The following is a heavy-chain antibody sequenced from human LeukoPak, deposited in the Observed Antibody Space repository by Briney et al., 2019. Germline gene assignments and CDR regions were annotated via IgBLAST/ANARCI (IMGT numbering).Heavy chain of an antibody. CDR1: GYTLTNNW. CDR2: IYPGYSDG. CDR3: VRFAFTRSLDH. Sequence: GESLKISCKISGYTLTNNWIGWVRQVPGKGLEWMGLIYPGYSDGKYSPSFQGQVTLSVDTSISTAYLQLSGLRASDTAIYYCVRFAFTRSLDHWGQGTLVTVSS. D-gene: IGHD2-2*01. V-gene: IGHV5-51*01. J-gene: IGHJ5*02.